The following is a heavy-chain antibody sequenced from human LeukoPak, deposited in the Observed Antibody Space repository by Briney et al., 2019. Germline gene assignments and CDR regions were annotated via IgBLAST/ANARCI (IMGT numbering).Heavy chain of an antibody. J-gene: IGHJ6*03. Sequence: GASVKVSCKASGGTFSSYAISWVRQAPGQGLEWMGRIIPIFGTANYAQKSQGRVTITADKSTSTAYMELSSLRSEDTAVYYCARANPSYDFWSGYIPTFSDYYYYMDVWGKGTTVTVSS. V-gene: IGHV1-69*06. D-gene: IGHD3-3*01. CDR1: GGTFSSYA. CDR2: IIPIFGTA. CDR3: ARANPSYDFWSGYIPTFSDYYYYMDV.